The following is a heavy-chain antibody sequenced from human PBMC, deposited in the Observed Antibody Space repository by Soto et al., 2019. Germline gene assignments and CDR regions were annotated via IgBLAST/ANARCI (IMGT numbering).Heavy chain of an antibody. D-gene: IGHD3-3*01. CDR2: IYHIGST. V-gene: IGHV4-4*02. CDR3: AKRYDFWSGRWYGLGV. Sequence: QVLLEESGPGLVRPSGTLSLTCSVSGASINSANWWVWVRQPPGKGLEWIGEIYHIGSTTYNPSLKSRATISVDKSKNQFYLIVTSVTAADTAVYYCAKRYDFWSGRWYGLGVWGQGTTVTVSS. J-gene: IGHJ6*02. CDR1: GASINSANW.